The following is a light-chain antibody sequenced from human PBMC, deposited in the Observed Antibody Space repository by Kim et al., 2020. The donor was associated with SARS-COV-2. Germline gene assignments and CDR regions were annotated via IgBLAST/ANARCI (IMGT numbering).Light chain of an antibody. J-gene: IGLJ2*01. CDR1: SSDVGGYNY. CDR2: DVS. V-gene: IGLV2-11*01. CDR3: CSYAGSYTPVV. Sequence: QSALTPPRSVSGSPGQSVTISCTGTSSDVGGYNYVSWYQQHPGKVPKLMIYDVSKRPSGVPDRFSGSKSGNTASLTISGLQAEDEADYYCCSYAGSYTPVVFGRGSQLTGL.